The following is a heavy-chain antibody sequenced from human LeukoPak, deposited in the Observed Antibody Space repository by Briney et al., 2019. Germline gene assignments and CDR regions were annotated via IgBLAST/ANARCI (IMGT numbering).Heavy chain of an antibody. V-gene: IGHV3-23*01. J-gene: IGHJ4*02. CDR1: GFTFSSYA. CDR3: AKVVRLGESH. Sequence: GGSLRLSCAASGFTFSSYAMSWVRQAPGKGLEWVSVISGSGGNTYYADSVKGRFTISRDNSKNTLYLQMNSLRVEDTAVYYCAKVVRLGESHWGQGTLVTVSS. D-gene: IGHD3-16*01. CDR2: ISGSGGNT.